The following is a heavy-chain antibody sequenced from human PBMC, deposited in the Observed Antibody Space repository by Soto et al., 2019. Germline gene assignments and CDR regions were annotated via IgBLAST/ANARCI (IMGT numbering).Heavy chain of an antibody. CDR1: GGVFSSFA. Sequence: SVKVSCKSSGGVFSSFAISWVRQAPGQGLEWMGGIIPVGGTANYAQKFQGRVTMTADKSTSTAYMELSSLRSEDTAVYYCARDRPKKIVVVPAANPSYYYYGMDVWGQGTTVTVSS. D-gene: IGHD2-2*01. CDR2: IIPVGGTA. V-gene: IGHV1-69*06. J-gene: IGHJ6*02. CDR3: ARDRPKKIVVVPAANPSYYYYGMDV.